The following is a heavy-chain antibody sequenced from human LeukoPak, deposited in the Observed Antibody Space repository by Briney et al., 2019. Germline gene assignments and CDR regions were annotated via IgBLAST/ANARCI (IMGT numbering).Heavy chain of an antibody. J-gene: IGHJ4*02. CDR3: ARAGMYCSRGVCNPSAYYSDY. CDR2: IYASGKP. D-gene: IGHD2-8*02. V-gene: IGHV4-4*07. Sequence: PSETLSLTCTVSGGSLSGYYWSWVRQPAGKGLEWIGHIYASGKPYYNPSLKSRLSISLNTSRNHFSLKLNSVTAADTAVYYGARAGMYCSRGVCNPSAYYSDYWGQGTLVTVSS. CDR1: GGSLSGYY.